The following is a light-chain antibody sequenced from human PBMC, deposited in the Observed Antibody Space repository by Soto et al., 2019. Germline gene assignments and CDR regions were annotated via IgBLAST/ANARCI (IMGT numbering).Light chain of an antibody. V-gene: IGKV1-39*01. CDR2: AAS. CDR1: QSISSY. Sequence: DIQMTQSPSSLSASVGDRVTITCRASQSISSYLNWYQQKPGKARKLLIYAASSLQSGVPSRFSGSGSGTDFTLTISSLQPEDFATYYCQQSYSTPFTFGGGTKVDIK. CDR3: QQSYSTPFT. J-gene: IGKJ4*01.